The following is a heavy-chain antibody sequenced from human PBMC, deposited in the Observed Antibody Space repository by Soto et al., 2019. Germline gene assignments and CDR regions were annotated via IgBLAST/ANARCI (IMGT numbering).Heavy chain of an antibody. CDR1: GFSISTSGMG. V-gene: IGHV2-5*02. D-gene: IGHD5-12*01. J-gene: IGHJ4*02. Sequence: QITLKESGPPVVKPTQPLTLTCTFSGFSISTSGMGVGWLRQPPGKALEWLALLTWEDAQRYRTSLSSRLSITKDTSKNQVVLTMTDMDPLDTGTYYCAHTIVDMFGFLSWGQGTLVTVSS. CDR2: LTWEDAQ. CDR3: AHTIVDMFGFLS.